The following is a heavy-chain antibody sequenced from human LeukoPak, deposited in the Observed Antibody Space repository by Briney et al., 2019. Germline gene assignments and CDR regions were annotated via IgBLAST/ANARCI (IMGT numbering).Heavy chain of an antibody. Sequence: GGSLRLSCAASGFTFSSYSMNWVRQAPGKGLEWVSYISSSSSTIYYADSVKGRFTIFRDNAKNSLYLQMNSLRAEDTAVYYCARGSFGVVNAFDIWGQGTMVTVSS. V-gene: IGHV3-48*01. CDR3: ARGSFGVVNAFDI. D-gene: IGHD3-3*01. CDR1: GFTFSSYS. CDR2: ISSSSSTI. J-gene: IGHJ3*02.